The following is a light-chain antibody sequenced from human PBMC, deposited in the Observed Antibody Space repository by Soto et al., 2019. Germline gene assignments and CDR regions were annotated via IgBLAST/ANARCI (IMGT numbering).Light chain of an antibody. CDR3: QSFDSSLSGYV. Sequence: QSVLTQPPSVSGAPGQRVTISCTGRSSNIGAGYDVNWYQQIPGTAPKLLIYGNSNRPSGVPDRFSGSKSGTSASLAITGLQAEDEADYYCQSFDSSLSGYVFGTGTKLTVL. CDR1: SSNIGAGYD. V-gene: IGLV1-40*01. J-gene: IGLJ1*01. CDR2: GNS.